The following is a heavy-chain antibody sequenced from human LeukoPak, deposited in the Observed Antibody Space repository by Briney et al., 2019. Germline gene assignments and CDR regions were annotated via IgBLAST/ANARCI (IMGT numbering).Heavy chain of an antibody. Sequence: SETLSLTCTVSSDSISGYYWSWIRQPPGKGLEWLGYIYSSGSTNYNPSLNSRVTISVDTSKNQFSLKLSSVTAADTAVYYCARFTYCGGHCWYYFDYWGQGTLVTVSS. CDR1: SDSISGYY. V-gene: IGHV4-59*01. CDR3: ARFTYCGGHCWYYFDY. D-gene: IGHD2-21*02. J-gene: IGHJ4*02. CDR2: IYSSGST.